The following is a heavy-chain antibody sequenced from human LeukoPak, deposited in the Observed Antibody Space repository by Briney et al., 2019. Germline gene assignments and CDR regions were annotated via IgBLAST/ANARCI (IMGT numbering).Heavy chain of an antibody. CDR1: GGSISSYY. CDR2: IYYSGST. Sequence: SETLSLTCTVSGGSISSYYWSWIRQPPGKGLEWIGYIYYSGSTNYNPSLKSRVTISVDTSKNQFSLKLSSVTAADTAVYYCARLGVDTAMVESVPFFDYWGQGTLVTVSA. D-gene: IGHD5-18*01. J-gene: IGHJ4*02. V-gene: IGHV4-59*01. CDR3: ARLGVDTAMVESVPFFDY.